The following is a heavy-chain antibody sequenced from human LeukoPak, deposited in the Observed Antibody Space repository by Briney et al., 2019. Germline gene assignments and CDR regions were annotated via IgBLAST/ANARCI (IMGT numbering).Heavy chain of an antibody. D-gene: IGHD2-2*01. CDR1: GGSFSSYY. Sequence: SETLSLTCAVYGGSFSSYYWIWIRQPPGKGLEWIGEINHSGSTNYNPSLKSRVTISVDTSKNQFSLKLSSVTAADTAVYYCARGLLVPAATRYWYFDLWGRGTLATVSS. CDR2: INHSGST. CDR3: ARGLLVPAATRYWYFDL. V-gene: IGHV4-34*01. J-gene: IGHJ2*01.